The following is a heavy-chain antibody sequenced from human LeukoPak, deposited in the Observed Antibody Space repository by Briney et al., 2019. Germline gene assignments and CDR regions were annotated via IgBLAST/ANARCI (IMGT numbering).Heavy chain of an antibody. J-gene: IGHJ4*02. D-gene: IGHD1-26*01. Sequence: ASVKVSCKASGYTFTSYYMHWVRQAPGQGLEWMGIINPSGGSTSYVQKFQGRVTMTRDTSTSTVYMELSSLRSEDTAVYYCAGDDYSGSYRSGYYFDYWGQGTLVTVSS. CDR3: AGDDYSGSYRSGYYFDY. CDR2: INPSGGST. V-gene: IGHV1-46*03. CDR1: GYTFTSYY.